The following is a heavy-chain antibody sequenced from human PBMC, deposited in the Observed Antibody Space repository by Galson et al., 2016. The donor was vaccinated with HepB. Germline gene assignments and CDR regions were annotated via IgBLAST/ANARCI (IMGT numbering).Heavy chain of an antibody. J-gene: IGHJ6*04. Sequence: SLRLSCAASGFTFDKYAMHWVRQAPGKGLEWVSGITRNRGNIVHADSVKGRFTISRDKAKHSLYLEMNSLIPEDTALYFCVTGYNFWSGNYPRGGLDVWGKGTTVTVSS. D-gene: IGHD3-3*01. CDR3: VTGYNFWSGNYPRGGLDV. V-gene: IGHV3-9*01. CDR1: GFTFDKYA. CDR2: ITRNRGNI.